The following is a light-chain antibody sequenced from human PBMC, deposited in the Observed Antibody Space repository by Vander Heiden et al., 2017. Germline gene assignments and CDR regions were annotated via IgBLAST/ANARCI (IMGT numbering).Light chain of an antibody. V-gene: IGLV2-14*03. CDR3: SSYTSSSTWV. CDR1: SSDVGGYSY. CDR2: GVG. Sequence: QSALTQPASVSGSPGQSITSPCTGTSSDVGGYSYVSWYEQHPGKAPKLIIYGVGNRPSGVSNRFSGSKSGNTASLTISGLQAEDEADYYCSSYTSSSTWVFGGGTKLTVL. J-gene: IGLJ3*02.